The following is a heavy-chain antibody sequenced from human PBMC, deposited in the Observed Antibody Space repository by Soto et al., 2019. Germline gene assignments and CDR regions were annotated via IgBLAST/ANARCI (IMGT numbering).Heavy chain of an antibody. D-gene: IGHD1-26*01. CDR1: GGTFSSYA. CDR3: ARDPSDCAMIVGAAQGCAFDI. Sequence: QVQLVQSGAEVKKPGSSVKVSCKASGGTFSSYAISWVRQAPGQGLEWMGGIIPIFGTANYAQKFQGRGTITADESTSTAYMELSSLRSEDTAVYYCARDPSDCAMIVGAAQGCAFDIWGQGTMVTVSS. V-gene: IGHV1-69*01. J-gene: IGHJ3*02. CDR2: IIPIFGTA.